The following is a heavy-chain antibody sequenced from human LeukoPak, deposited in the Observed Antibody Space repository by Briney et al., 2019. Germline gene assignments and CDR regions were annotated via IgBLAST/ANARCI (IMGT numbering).Heavy chain of an antibody. CDR1: GFTFSSYD. CDR2: IDTAGNT. CDR3: VRGAGTATTYFQH. V-gene: IGHV3-13*01. D-gene: IGHD4-17*01. J-gene: IGHJ1*01. Sequence: GGSLRLSCAASGFTFSSYDMHWVRQATGKGLEWVAAIDTAGNTYYLGSVKGRFTISRENAKNSLYLQMNSLRGGDTAVYYCVRGAGTATTYFQHWGQGTLVTVSS.